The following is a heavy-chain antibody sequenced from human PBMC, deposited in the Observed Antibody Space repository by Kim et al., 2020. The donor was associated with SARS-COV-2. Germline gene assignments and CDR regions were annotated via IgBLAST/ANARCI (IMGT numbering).Heavy chain of an antibody. Sequence: GGSLRLSCAASGFTFNTYGMHWVRQAPGKGLEWVAVISYDGSHKYYADSVKGRFTISRDNSKNTLYLQMNSLRIEDTAVYYCAKSFSGSSFGYDYWGQGTLVTVSS. CDR1: GFTFNTYG. V-gene: IGHV3-30*18. D-gene: IGHD1-26*01. CDR2: ISYDGSHK. J-gene: IGHJ4*02. CDR3: AKSFSGSSFGYDY.